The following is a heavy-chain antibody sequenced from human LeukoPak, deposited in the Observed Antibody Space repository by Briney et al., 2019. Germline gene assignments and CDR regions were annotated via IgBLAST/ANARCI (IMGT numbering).Heavy chain of an antibody. CDR2: IYYSGST. CDR1: AGSISSYY. Sequence: SETLSLTCTASAGSISSYYRRWIRPPPRQGPERIGYIYYSGSTNYNPSLKSRVTISVDTSKNQFSLKLSSVTAADTAVYYCARVVYSYGSYYFDYWGQGTLVTVSS. J-gene: IGHJ4*02. V-gene: IGHV4-59*01. D-gene: IGHD5-18*01. CDR3: ARVVYSYGSYYFDY.